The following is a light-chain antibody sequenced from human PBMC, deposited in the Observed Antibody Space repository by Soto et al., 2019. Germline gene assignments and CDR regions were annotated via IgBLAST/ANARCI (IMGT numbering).Light chain of an antibody. CDR3: HQRSNWPLIT. J-gene: IGKJ5*01. CDR2: SAS. V-gene: IGKV3-11*01. CDR1: QSVSRN. Sequence: EIVLTQSPATLCLSPGERATLSCRASQSVSRNLAWYQQKPGQAPRLLIHSASNRATGIPARFSGSGSGTDFTLTISSLEPEDFAVYYCHQRSNWPLITFGQGTRLEIK.